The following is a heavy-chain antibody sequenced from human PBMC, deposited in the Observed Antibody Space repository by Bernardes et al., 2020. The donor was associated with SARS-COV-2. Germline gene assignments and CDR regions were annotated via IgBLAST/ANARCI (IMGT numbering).Heavy chain of an antibody. V-gene: IGHV4-39*01. D-gene: IGHD7-27*01. CDR2: MFYTGTT. J-gene: IGHJ4*02. CDR1: GGSITSSSYF. Sequence: ETLSLTCAVSGGSITSSSYFWGWVRQPPGKGLEWIGSMFYTGTTYYNPSLESRVTISVDTSKNQFSLKLNSVTAADTAVYYCTRPMGNYWGRGTLVTVSS. CDR3: TRPMGNY.